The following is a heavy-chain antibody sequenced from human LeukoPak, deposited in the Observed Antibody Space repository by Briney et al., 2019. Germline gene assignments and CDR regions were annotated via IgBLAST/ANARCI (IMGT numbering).Heavy chain of an antibody. D-gene: IGHD2-15*01. CDR2: INWNGGST. J-gene: IGHJ4*02. V-gene: IGHV3-20*04. CDR3: ARVGSEEGYYFDY. Sequence: PGGSLRLSCAASGFTFDDYGMGWVRQVPGKGLEWVSGINWNGGSTGYADSVKGRFTISRDNAKNSLYLRMNSLRAEDTALYYCARVGSEEGYYFDYWGQGTLVTVSS. CDR1: GFTFDDYG.